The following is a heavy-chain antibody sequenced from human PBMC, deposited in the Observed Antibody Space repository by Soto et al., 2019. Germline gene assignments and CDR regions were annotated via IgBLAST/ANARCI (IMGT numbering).Heavy chain of an antibody. D-gene: IGHD6-13*01. V-gene: IGHV4-39*01. CDR3: ARRDSSFWYGY. J-gene: IGHJ4*02. CDR2: IYSGGST. CDR1: GGSISSSSNY. Sequence: QLQLQESGPGLVKPSETLSLTCTVSGGSISSSSNYWGWIRQPPGKGLEWIGSIYSGGSTYYNPSPKSRVPISVDTSKNQSSLNLASVTAADTAVYYCARRDSSFWYGYWGQGTLVTVSS.